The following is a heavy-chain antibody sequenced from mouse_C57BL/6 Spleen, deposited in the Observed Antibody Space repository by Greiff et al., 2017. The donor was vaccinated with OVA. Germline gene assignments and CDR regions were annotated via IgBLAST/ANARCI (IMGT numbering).Heavy chain of an antibody. CDR1: GFAFSSSW. CDR2: IYPGDGDT. V-gene: IGHV1-82*01. J-gene: IGHJ3*01. Sequence: QVQLQQSGPELVKPGASVKISCKASGFAFSSSWMNWVKQRPGKGLEWIGRIYPGDGDTKSNGKFKGKATLTADKSSSTVYMQLSSLTSGDSAVCFCAIDSPFAYWGQGTLVTVSA. D-gene: IGHD3-2*01. CDR3: AIDSPFAY.